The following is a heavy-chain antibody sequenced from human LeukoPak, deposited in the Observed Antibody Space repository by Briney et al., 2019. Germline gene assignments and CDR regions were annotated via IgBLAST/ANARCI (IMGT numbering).Heavy chain of an antibody. CDR2: IWYDGSNK. D-gene: IGHD5-18*01. CDR1: GFTFSSYG. CDR3: AKDRVRIQLWSRVLLGDPFDY. J-gene: IGHJ4*02. Sequence: PGGSLRLSCAASGFTFSSYGMHWVRQAPGKGLEWVAFIWYDGSNKYYADSVKGRFTISRDNSKNTLYLQMNSLRAEDTAVYYCAKDRVRIQLWSRVLLGDPFDYWGQGTLVTVSS. V-gene: IGHV3-30*02.